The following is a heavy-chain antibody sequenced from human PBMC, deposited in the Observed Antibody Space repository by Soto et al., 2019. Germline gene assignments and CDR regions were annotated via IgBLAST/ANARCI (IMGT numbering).Heavy chain of an antibody. D-gene: IGHD3-10*01. V-gene: IGHV3-7*03. CDR2: VKEDGSKK. Sequence: EVQLVESGGALVQPGGSLRLSCAASGFTFSRSWMAWVRQSPGRGLEWLANVKEDGSKKYHVDAVKGRFTISRDNDKNSLYLQMDSRRVEDTAVYYCARDADSALGDWGLGTLVTVSS. CDR3: ARDADSALGD. J-gene: IGHJ4*02. CDR1: GFTFSRSW.